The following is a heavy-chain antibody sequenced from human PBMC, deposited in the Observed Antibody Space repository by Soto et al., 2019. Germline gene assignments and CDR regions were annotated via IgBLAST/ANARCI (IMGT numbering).Heavy chain of an antibody. V-gene: IGHV1-69*13. Sequence: SVKVCCKASGGTFSSYAISWVRQAPGQGLEWMGGIIPIFGTANYAQKFQGRVTITADESTSTAYMELSSLRSEDTAVYYCARAGLDIVVVPAARSWFDPWGQGTLVTVSS. J-gene: IGHJ5*02. D-gene: IGHD2-2*01. CDR1: GGTFSSYA. CDR2: IIPIFGTA. CDR3: ARAGLDIVVVPAARSWFDP.